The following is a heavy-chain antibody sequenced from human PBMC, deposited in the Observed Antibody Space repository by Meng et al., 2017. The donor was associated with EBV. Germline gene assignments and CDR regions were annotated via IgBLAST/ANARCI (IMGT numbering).Heavy chain of an antibody. Sequence: QVQLVQSVAELKKPGASVKVYCKASGYTFTSYGISLLRQAPEQVLEWMGWISAYNGNTNYAQKLQGRVTMTTDTSTSTAYMDLRSLGADDTAVYYCAWELDYFDYWGQGTLVTVSS. CDR3: AWELDYFDY. CDR1: GYTFTSYG. CDR2: ISAYNGNT. V-gene: IGHV1-18*01. J-gene: IGHJ4*02.